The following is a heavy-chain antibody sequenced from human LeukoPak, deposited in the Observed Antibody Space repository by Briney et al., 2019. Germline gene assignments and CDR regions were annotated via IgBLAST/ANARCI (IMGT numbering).Heavy chain of an antibody. V-gene: IGHV4-34*01. CDR1: GGSFSGYY. Sequence: PSETLSLTCVVYGGSFSGYYWSWLRQPPGKGLEWVGEIDQSGTTNYNPSLKSRVTISVDTSKDQFSLKLSSATAADTAVYYRARSMYNWNYVTWGQGTLVTVSS. D-gene: IGHD1-7*01. J-gene: IGHJ4*02. CDR2: IDQSGTT. CDR3: ARSMYNWNYVT.